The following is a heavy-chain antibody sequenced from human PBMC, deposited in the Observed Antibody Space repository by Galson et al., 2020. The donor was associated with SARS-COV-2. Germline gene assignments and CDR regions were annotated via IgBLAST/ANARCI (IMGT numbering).Heavy chain of an antibody. CDR1: GFTFGSYG. CDR2: IWYDGRNK. CDR3: ARDLRRYYYGMDV. Sequence: TGGSLRLSCAASGFTFGSYGMHWVRQAPGKGLEWVAVIWYDGRNKYYIDSVKGRFTISRGNSRNMLYLQMSSLRAEDTAVYYCARDLRRYYYGMDVWGEGTTVTVSS. V-gene: IGHV3-33*01. J-gene: IGHJ6*04.